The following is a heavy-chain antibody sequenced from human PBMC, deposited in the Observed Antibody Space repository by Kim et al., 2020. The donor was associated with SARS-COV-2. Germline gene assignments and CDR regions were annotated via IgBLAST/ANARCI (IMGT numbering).Heavy chain of an antibody. Sequence: GGSLRLSCDASGFIFSTYNMNWVRQAPGKGLEWISYISYTSGTIYYAASVRGRFTISRDNAKNSLYLQMNSLRDEDTAVYYCARVNPHSLNMNPWGQGVLVTVSS. CDR2: ISYTSGTI. D-gene: IGHD3-22*01. J-gene: IGHJ5*02. CDR1: GFIFSTYN. V-gene: IGHV3-48*02. CDR3: ARVNPHSLNMNP.